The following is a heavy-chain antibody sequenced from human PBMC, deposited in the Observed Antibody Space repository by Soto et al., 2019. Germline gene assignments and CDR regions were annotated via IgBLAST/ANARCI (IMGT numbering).Heavy chain of an antibody. J-gene: IGHJ4*02. Sequence: PGGSLRLSCAASGSTVSSNYMSWVRQAPGKGLECVSVLYSDGFTFYHDSVKGRFTISRDNSKNTLDLQMNSLRAEDTAVYYCARLNYNILTGYYHFDFWGLGTLVTVSS. V-gene: IGHV3-53*01. D-gene: IGHD3-9*01. CDR2: LYSDGFT. CDR1: GSTVSSNY. CDR3: ARLNYNILTGYYHFDF.